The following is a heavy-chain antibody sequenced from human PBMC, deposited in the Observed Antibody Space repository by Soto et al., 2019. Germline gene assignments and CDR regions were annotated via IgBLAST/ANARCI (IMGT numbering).Heavy chain of an antibody. CDR2: ISAYSGNT. J-gene: IGHJ4*02. V-gene: IGHV1-18*01. CDR3: AAASIAPAGPLEY. D-gene: IGHD6-13*01. Sequence: VASVKVSCKASGYTFTSYGISWVRQAPGQGLEWMGWISAYSGNTNYAQKLQGRVTMTRDTSTSTAYMELRRMRSDDTAVYYCAAASIAPAGPLEYWGQGNLVTVS. CDR1: GYTFTSYG.